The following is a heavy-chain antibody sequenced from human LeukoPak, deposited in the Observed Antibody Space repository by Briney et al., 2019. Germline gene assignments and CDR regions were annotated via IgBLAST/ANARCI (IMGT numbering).Heavy chain of an antibody. CDR2: ICYSGST. D-gene: IGHD3-16*01. Sequence: PSQTLSLTCTVSGGSISSGGYYWSWIRQHPGKGLEWIGYICYSGSTYYNPSLKSRVTISVDTSKNQFSLKLSSVTAADTAVYYCARGGGFFSPFGYWGQGTLVTVSS. CDR1: GGSISSGGYY. J-gene: IGHJ4*02. CDR3: ARGGGFFSPFGY. V-gene: IGHV4-31*03.